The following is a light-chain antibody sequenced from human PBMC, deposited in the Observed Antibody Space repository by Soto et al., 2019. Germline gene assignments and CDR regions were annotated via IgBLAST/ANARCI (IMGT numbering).Light chain of an antibody. CDR2: WAS. V-gene: IGKV4-1*01. Sequence: DIVMTQSPDSLAVYLGERATINCKSSQSVLYSSNNKNYLAWYQQRPGQPPKLLIYWASTRESGVPDRFSGRGSGTDFTLTITSLKAEDVAVYYCQQYESTPPTFGQGTKLEIK. J-gene: IGKJ2*01. CDR3: QQYESTPPT. CDR1: QSVLYSSNNKNY.